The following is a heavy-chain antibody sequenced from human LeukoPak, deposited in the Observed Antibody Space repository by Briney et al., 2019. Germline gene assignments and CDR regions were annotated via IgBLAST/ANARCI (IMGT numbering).Heavy chain of an antibody. CDR2: ISAYNGNT. D-gene: IGHD6-19*01. CDR3: ARPSSGWYDYFDY. Sequence: ASVKVSCKASGYTFTSYGISWVRQAPGQGLEWMGWISAYNGNTNYAQKLQGRVTMTRDTSISTAYMELSRLRSDDTAVYYCARPSSGWYDYFDYWGQGTLVTVSS. V-gene: IGHV1-18*01. J-gene: IGHJ4*02. CDR1: GYTFTSYG.